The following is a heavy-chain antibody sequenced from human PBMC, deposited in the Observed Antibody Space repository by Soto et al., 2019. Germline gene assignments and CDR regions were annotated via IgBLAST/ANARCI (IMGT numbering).Heavy chain of an antibody. J-gene: IGHJ4*02. Sequence: GGSLRLSCAASGFTFSSYSMNWVRQAPGKGLEWVSSISSSSSTIYYADSVKGRFTISRDNAKNSLYLQMNSLRAEDTAVYYCAGDSGYSYGPFDYWGQGTLVTVSS. CDR1: GFTFSSYS. CDR2: ISSSSSTI. D-gene: IGHD5-18*01. V-gene: IGHV3-48*01. CDR3: AGDSGYSYGPFDY.